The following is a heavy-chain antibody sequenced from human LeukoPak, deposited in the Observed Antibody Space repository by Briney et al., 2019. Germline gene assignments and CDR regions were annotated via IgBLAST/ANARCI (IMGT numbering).Heavy chain of an antibody. J-gene: IGHJ3*01. Sequence: PGGSLRLSCAASGLTLRSSGMHWVRQLPGQALEWVATLSFDGSSTFYADSVKGRFTISRDNSKNTLYLQMNSLRAEDTAVYYCAKFFTGEYVRAFDVWGQGTMVTVSS. D-gene: IGHD3-10*02. V-gene: IGHV3-30*18. CDR3: AKFFTGEYVRAFDV. CDR1: GLTLRSSG. CDR2: LSFDGSST.